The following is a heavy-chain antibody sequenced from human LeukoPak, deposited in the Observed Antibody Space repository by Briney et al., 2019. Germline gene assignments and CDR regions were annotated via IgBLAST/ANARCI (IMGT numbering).Heavy chain of an antibody. J-gene: IGHJ4*02. Sequence: PSETLSLTCAVYGGSFSGYYWSWIRQPPGKGLEWIGEINHSGSTNYNPSLKSRVTISVDTSKNQFSLKLSSVTAADTAVYYCARGNPIVVVPAAMSYFDYWGQGTLVTVSS. CDR1: GGSFSGYY. V-gene: IGHV4-34*01. CDR2: INHSGST. D-gene: IGHD2-2*01. CDR3: ARGNPIVVVPAAMSYFDY.